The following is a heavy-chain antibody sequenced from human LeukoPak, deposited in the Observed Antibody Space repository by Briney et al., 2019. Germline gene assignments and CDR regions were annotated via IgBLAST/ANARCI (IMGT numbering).Heavy chain of an antibody. J-gene: IGHJ4*02. CDR1: GGSISSSSYY. Sequence: PSETLSLTCTVSGGSISSSSYYWGWIRQPPGKGLEWIGSIYYSGSTYYNPSLKSRVTISVDTSKNQFSLKLSSVTAADTAVYYCARQRFLEWLLYADYWGQGTLVTVSS. CDR2: IYYSGST. D-gene: IGHD3-3*01. V-gene: IGHV4-39*01. CDR3: ARQRFLEWLLYADY.